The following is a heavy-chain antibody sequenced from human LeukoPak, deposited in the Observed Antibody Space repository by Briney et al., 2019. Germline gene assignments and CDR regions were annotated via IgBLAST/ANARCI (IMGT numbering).Heavy chain of an antibody. D-gene: IGHD2-15*01. V-gene: IGHV3-30*02. CDR2: IRYDGSNK. CDR1: GFTFSSYG. J-gene: IGHJ4*02. Sequence: PGGSLRLSCAASGFTFSSYGMHRVRQAPGKGLEGVAFIRYDGSNKYYADSVKGRFTISRDNSKNTLYLQMNSLRAEDTAVHYCAKAPVVVAAYIDYWGQGTLVTVSS. CDR3: AKAPVVVAAYIDY.